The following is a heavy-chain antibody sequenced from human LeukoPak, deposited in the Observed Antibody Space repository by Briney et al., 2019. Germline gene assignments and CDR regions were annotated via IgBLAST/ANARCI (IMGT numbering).Heavy chain of an antibody. CDR1: GYTFSNYG. CDR2: TSYNGNT. V-gene: IGHV1-18*04. CDR3: AREEKGFCGGGSCPDPFYYFDY. Sequence: ASVKVSCKASGYTFSNYGISWVRQAPGLGLEWMGWTSYNGNTNYAQKFQDRVTMTTDTSTTTAYMELRSLESDDTAVYYCAREEKGFCGGGSCPDPFYYFDYGGQEPLVTVPS. J-gene: IGHJ4*02. D-gene: IGHD2-15*01.